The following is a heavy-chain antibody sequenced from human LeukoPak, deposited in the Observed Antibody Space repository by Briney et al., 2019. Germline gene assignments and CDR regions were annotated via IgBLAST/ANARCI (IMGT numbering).Heavy chain of an antibody. J-gene: IGHJ4*02. CDR3: AREGQWLGFDY. Sequence: PGGSLRLSRAASGFTFSSYSMNWVRQAPGKGLEWVSSISSSSSYIYYADSVKGRFTISRDNAKNSLYLQMNSLRAEDTAVYYCAREGQWLGFDYWGQGTLVTVSS. D-gene: IGHD6-19*01. V-gene: IGHV3-21*01. CDR2: ISSSSSYI. CDR1: GFTFSSYS.